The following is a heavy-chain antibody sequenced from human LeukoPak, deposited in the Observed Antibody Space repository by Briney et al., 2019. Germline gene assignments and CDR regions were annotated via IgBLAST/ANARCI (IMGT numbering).Heavy chain of an antibody. V-gene: IGHV3-30*02. CDR2: IRFDGSNE. D-gene: IGHD1-26*01. CDR3: ARDGGSIVGALDY. Sequence: GGSLRLSCAASGFIFSNYGMHWVRQTPGKGLEWVAFIRFDGSNEYNADSVKGRFIVSRDNSKNTLYLQMNSLRAEDTAVYYCARDGGSIVGALDYWGQGTLVTVSS. CDR1: GFIFSNYG. J-gene: IGHJ4*02.